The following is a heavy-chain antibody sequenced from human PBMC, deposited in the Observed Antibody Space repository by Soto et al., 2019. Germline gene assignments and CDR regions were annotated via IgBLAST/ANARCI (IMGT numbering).Heavy chain of an antibody. CDR1: GGTFSSYA. D-gene: IGHD3-22*01. V-gene: IGHV1-69*12. J-gene: IGHJ4*02. CDR3: ARSRANYYDSRGYYYSTFDY. Sequence: QVQLVQSGAEVKKPGSSVKVSCKTSGGTFSSYAISWVRQAPGQGLEWMGGIIPMFGTANYAQKFQGRVTIXGXEXXSTADMELSSLRSEDTAVYYCARSRANYYDSRGYYYSTFDYWGQGTLVTVSS. CDR2: IIPMFGTA.